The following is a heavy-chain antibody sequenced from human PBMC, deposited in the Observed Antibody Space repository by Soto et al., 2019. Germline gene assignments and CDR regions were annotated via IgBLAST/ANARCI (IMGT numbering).Heavy chain of an antibody. J-gene: IGHJ4*02. V-gene: IGHV4-39*01. Sequence: SETLSLTCTVSGGSISSSSYYWGWIRQPPGKGLEWIGSIYYSGSTYYNPSLKSRVTISVDTSKNQFSLKLSSVTAADTAVYYCARGRTRWLQSHQFDYWGQGTLVIVSS. D-gene: IGHD5-12*01. CDR2: IYYSGST. CDR3: ARGRTRWLQSHQFDY. CDR1: GGSISSSSYY.